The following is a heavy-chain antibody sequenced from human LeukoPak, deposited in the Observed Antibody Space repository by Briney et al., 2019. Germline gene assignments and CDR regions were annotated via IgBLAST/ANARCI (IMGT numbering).Heavy chain of an antibody. J-gene: IGHJ4*02. V-gene: IGHV1-2*02. CDR3: ARDPGANYFDH. CDR1: GYTFTGYY. Sequence: ASVKVSCKASGYTFTGYYMHWVRQAPGQGLEWMGWINPNSGDTNYAQKFQGRVTMTRDTSVTTAYMELSRLRSDDTAVYYCARDPGANYFDHWGQGTLVTVSS. CDR2: INPNSGDT.